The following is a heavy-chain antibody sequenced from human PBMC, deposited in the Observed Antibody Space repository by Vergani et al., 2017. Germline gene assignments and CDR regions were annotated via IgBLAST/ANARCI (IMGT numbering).Heavy chain of an antibody. D-gene: IGHD6-19*01. V-gene: IGHV7-4-1*01. J-gene: IGHJ4*02. CDR2: INPTTGNP. Sequence: QEQLVQSGSELKKPGASVKVSCKASGYSFNNYAIHWVRQAPGQGLEWMGWINPTTGNPTYARAFTGRFVFSLDTSISTAYLQIGSLKAEDTAVYFCAEAKRDRLAVGATDSWGQGTLLTVSS. CDR1: GYSFNNYA. CDR3: AEAKRDRLAVGATDS.